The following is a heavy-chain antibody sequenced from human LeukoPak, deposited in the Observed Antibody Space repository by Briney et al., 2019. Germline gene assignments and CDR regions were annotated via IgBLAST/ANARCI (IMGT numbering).Heavy chain of an antibody. V-gene: IGHV3-49*04. D-gene: IGHD6-6*01. J-gene: IGHJ4*02. CDR1: GFTFGDYA. CDR3: TRDTAEYSSSALDY. Sequence: PGGSLRLSCTASGFTFGDYAMSWVRQAPGKGLEWVGFIRSKAYGGTTEYAASVKGRFTISRDDSKSIAYLQMNSLKTEDTAVYYCTRDTAEYSSSALDYWGQGTLVTVSS. CDR2: IRSKAYGGTT.